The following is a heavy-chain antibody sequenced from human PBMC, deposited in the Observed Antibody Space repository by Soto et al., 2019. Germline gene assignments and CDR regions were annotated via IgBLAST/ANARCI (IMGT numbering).Heavy chain of an antibody. CDR1: GGTFSSYA. Sequence: QVQLVQSGAEVKKPGSSVKVSCKASGGTFSSYAISWVRQAPGQGLEWMGGIIRIFGTANYAQKFQGRVTITADESTSTAYMELSSLRSEVTAVYYCARDPSSNPYDRSGYSYYYYGMDVWGQGTTVTVSS. CDR2: IIRIFGTA. V-gene: IGHV1-69*01. CDR3: ARDPSSNPYDRSGYSYYYYGMDV. D-gene: IGHD3-22*01. J-gene: IGHJ6*02.